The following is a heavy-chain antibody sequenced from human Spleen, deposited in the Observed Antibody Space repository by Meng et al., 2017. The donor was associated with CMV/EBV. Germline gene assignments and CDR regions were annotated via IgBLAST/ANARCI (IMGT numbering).Heavy chain of an antibody. J-gene: IGHJ6*02. Sequence: GESLKISCAASGFTFSGSAMHWVRQASGKGLEWVSRIRSKANSYVTAYAASVKGRFTISRDDSKNTAYLQMNSLKTEDTAVYYCTRHNGNTIFGVVTHYGMDVWGQGTTVTVSS. V-gene: IGHV3-73*01. CDR3: TRHNGNTIFGVVTHYGMDV. CDR1: GFTFSGSA. CDR2: IRSKANSYVT. D-gene: IGHD3-3*01.